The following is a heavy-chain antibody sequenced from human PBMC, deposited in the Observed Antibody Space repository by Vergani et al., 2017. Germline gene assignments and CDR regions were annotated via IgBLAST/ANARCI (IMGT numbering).Heavy chain of an antibody. CDR3: ARLSGYNKYYFDY. V-gene: IGHV1-69*04. D-gene: IGHD5-12*01. CDR1: GGTFSSYA. CDR2: IIPILGIA. J-gene: IGHJ4*02. Sequence: QVQLVQSGAEVKKPGSSVKVSCKASGGTFSSYAISWVRQAPGQGIEWMGRIIPILGIANYAQKFQGRVTITADKSTSTAYMELSSLRSEDTAVYYCARLSGYNKYYFDYWGQGTLVTVSS.